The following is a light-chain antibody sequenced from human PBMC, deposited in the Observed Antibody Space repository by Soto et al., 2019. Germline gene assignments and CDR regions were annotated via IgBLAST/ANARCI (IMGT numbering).Light chain of an antibody. Sequence: QSALTQPASVSGSPGQSITISCTGTSSDVGGYNYVSWYQQHPGKAPKLMIYDVSNRPSGVSNRFSGSKSGITASLTISGLQAEDEADYYCSSYTISSTLVFGGGTKLTVL. CDR3: SSYTISSTLV. CDR2: DVS. J-gene: IGLJ2*01. CDR1: SSDVGGYNY. V-gene: IGLV2-14*01.